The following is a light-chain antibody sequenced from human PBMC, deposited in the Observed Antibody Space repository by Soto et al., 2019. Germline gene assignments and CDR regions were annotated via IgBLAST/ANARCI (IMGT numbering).Light chain of an antibody. CDR1: QSVSSSY. CDR3: QQYGSSPLT. Sequence: DIELTQSPCTLSLSPGERATLSCRASQSVSSSYLAWYQQKPGQAPRLLIYGASSRATGIPDRFSGSGSGTDFTLTISRLEPEGFAVYYCQQYGSSPLTFGGGTKVEIK. V-gene: IGKV3-20*01. J-gene: IGKJ4*01. CDR2: GAS.